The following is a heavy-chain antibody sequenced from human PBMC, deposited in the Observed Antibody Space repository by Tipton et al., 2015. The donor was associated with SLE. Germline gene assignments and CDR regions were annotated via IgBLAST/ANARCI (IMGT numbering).Heavy chain of an antibody. D-gene: IGHD6-6*01. V-gene: IGHV3-48*01. CDR1: GFTFSSYA. CDR3: AGQLVPYYYGMDV. J-gene: IGHJ6*02. CDR2: ISSSGSTI. Sequence: SLRLSCAASGFTFSSYAMHWIRQAPGKGLEWVSYISSSGSTIYYADSVKGRFTISRDNSKNTLYLQMNSLRAEDTAVYYCAGQLVPYYYGMDVWGQGTTVTVSS.